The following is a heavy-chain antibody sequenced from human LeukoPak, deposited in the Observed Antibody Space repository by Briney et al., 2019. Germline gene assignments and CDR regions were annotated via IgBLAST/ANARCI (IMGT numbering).Heavy chain of an antibody. D-gene: IGHD6-6*01. Sequence: GGSLRLSCAVSAFTVSSYHMNWVRQAPGKGLEWVSLIYSSGSTYYADSVKGRFTISRDNSKNTLDLQMTSLRAEDTAIYHCAKACTTAARQPFDSWGQGTLVTVSS. V-gene: IGHV3-53*01. J-gene: IGHJ4*02. CDR3: AKACTTAARQPFDS. CDR2: IYSSGST. CDR1: AFTVSSYH.